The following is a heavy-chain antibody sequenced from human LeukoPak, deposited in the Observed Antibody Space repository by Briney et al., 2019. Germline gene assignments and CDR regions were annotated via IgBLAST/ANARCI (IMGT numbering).Heavy chain of an antibody. CDR2: IKSKTDGGTT. V-gene: IGHV3-15*01. CDR3: TTDPLHYDFWSGYLRGY. CDR1: GFTFSNAW. Sequence: GGSLRLSCAASGFTFSNAWMSWVRQAPGKGLEWVGRIKSKTDGGTTDYAAPVKGRFTISRDDSKNTLYLQMNSLKTEDTAVYYCTTDPLHYDFWSGYLRGYWGQGTLVTVSS. J-gene: IGHJ4*02. D-gene: IGHD3-3*01.